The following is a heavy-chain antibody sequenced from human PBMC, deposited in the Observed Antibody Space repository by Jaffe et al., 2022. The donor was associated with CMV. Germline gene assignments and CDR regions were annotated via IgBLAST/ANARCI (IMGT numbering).Heavy chain of an antibody. V-gene: IGHV4-59*08. CDR3: ARMTDHYYFDY. Sequence: QVQLQESGPGLVKPSETLSLTCTVSGGSISSYYWSWIRQPPGKGLEWIGYIYYSGSTNYNPSLKSRVTISVDTSKNQFSLKLSSVTAADTAVYYCARMTDHYYFDYWGQGTLVTVSS. J-gene: IGHJ4*02. CDR1: GGSISSYY. CDR2: IYYSGST.